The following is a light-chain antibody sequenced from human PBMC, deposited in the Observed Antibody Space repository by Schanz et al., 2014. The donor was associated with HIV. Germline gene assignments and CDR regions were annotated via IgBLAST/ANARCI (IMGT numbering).Light chain of an antibody. CDR1: ISDVGSYNL. CDR3: CSYAGSYTVVV. Sequence: QSALTQSASVSGSPGQSITISCTGTISDVGSYNLVSWYQQHPGKAPKLMIYEGSKRPLGVSNRFSGSKSGNTASLTISGLQAEDEADYYCCSYAGSYTVVVFGGGTKLTVL. V-gene: IGLV2-23*01. J-gene: IGLJ2*01. CDR2: EGS.